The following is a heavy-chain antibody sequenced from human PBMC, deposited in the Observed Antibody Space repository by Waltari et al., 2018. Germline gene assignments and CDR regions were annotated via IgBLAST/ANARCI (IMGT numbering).Heavy chain of an antibody. CDR3: ARDQIKTYYGSGSD. J-gene: IGHJ4*02. Sequence: QVQLQESGPGLVKPSQTLSLTCTVSGGSISSGGYYWSWIRQHPGKGLEWIGYIYYSGSTYYNPSLQSRVTISVDTSKNQFSLKLSSVTAADTAVYYCARDQIKTYYGSGSDWGQGTLVTVSS. CDR2: IYYSGST. V-gene: IGHV4-31*03. CDR1: GGSISSGGYY. D-gene: IGHD3-10*01.